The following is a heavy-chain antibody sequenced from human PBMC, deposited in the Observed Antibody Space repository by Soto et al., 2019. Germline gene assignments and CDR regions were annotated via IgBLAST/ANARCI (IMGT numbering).Heavy chain of an antibody. V-gene: IGHV3-21*01. CDR3: ARDYSSGWYGSYYYYGMDV. J-gene: IGHJ6*02. CDR1: GFTFSSYS. CDR2: ISSSSSYI. D-gene: IGHD6-19*01. Sequence: EVQLVESGGGLVKPGGSLRLSCAASGFTFSSYSMNWVRQAPGKGLEWVSSISSSSSYIYYADSVKGRFTISRDNAKNSLYLQMNSLRAEDTAVYYCARDYSSGWYGSYYYYGMDVWGQGTTVTVSS.